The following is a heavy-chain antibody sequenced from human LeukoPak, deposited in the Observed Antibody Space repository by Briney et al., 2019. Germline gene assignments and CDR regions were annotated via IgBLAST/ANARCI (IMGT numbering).Heavy chain of an antibody. V-gene: IGHV3-23*01. CDR1: GFTFSSYG. Sequence: GGSLRLSCAASGFTFSSYGMSWVRQAPGKGLEWVSAISGSGGRTYYADSVKGRFTISRDNSKNTLYLQMNSLRAEDTAVYYCASHNNVAYYYDSSGNRAFDIWGQGTMVTVSS. D-gene: IGHD3-22*01. CDR2: ISGSGGRT. J-gene: IGHJ3*02. CDR3: ASHNNVAYYYDSSGNRAFDI.